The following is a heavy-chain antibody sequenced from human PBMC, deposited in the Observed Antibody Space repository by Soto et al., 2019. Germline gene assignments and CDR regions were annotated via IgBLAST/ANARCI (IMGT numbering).Heavy chain of an antibody. J-gene: IGHJ4*02. V-gene: IGHV4-4*02. CDR1: GGSIASSDW. D-gene: IGHD3-22*01. Sequence: SETLSLTCVVSGGSIASSDWWSWVRQSPGKGLEWIGDIYQYGSTLYNPSLKSRVTISIDRSKNQFSLNLNSVTAADTAVYYCARARSDYYDSSGYWSEWGQGTLVPVSS. CDR2: IYQYGST. CDR3: ARARSDYYDSSGYWSE.